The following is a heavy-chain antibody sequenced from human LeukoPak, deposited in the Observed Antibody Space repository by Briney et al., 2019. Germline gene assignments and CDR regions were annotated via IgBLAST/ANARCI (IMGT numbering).Heavy chain of an antibody. V-gene: IGHV1-69*13. J-gene: IGHJ4*02. CDR1: GGTFSTYA. Sequence: SVKVSCKASGGTFSTYAISWVRQAPGQGLEWMGGIIPIFGTANYAQKFQGRVTIIADESTSTAYMELSSLRSEDTAVYYCARDSEGYYESGGYYRYYFDYWGQGTLVTVSS. D-gene: IGHD3-22*01. CDR2: IIPIFGTA. CDR3: ARDSEGYYESGGYYRYYFDY.